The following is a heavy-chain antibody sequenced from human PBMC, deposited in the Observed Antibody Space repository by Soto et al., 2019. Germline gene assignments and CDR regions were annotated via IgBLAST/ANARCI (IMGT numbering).Heavy chain of an antibody. CDR2: ISSSSSTI. D-gene: IGHD4-4*01. V-gene: IGHV3-48*02. CDR3: ARYGLQLYYYYGMDV. Sequence: SLRLSCAASGFTFSSYSMNWVRQAPGKGLEWVSYISSSSSTIYYADSVKGRFTISRDNAKNSLYLQMNSLRDEDTAVYYCARYGLQLYYYYGMDVWGQGTTVTVS. J-gene: IGHJ6*02. CDR1: GFTFSSYS.